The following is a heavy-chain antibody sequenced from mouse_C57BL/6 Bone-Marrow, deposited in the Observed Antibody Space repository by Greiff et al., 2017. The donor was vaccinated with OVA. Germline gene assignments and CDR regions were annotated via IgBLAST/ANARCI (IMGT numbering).Heavy chain of an antibody. CDR1: GYTFTDYY. Sequence: VQLQQSGAELVKPGASVKISCKASGYTFTDYYINWVKQRPGQGLEWIGKIGPGSGSTYYNEKFKGKATLTVDKSSSTAYMQLSSLTSEDSAVYYCARKPGYDYDEFAYWGQGTLVTVSA. V-gene: IGHV1-77*01. CDR2: IGPGSGST. J-gene: IGHJ3*01. D-gene: IGHD2-4*01. CDR3: ARKPGYDYDEFAY.